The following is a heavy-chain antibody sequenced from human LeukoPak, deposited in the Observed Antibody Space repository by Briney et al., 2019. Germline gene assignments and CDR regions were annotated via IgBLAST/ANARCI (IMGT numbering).Heavy chain of an antibody. J-gene: IGHJ4*02. Sequence: SETLSLTCTVSGGSINTYYWSWIRQPPGKELEWIGYVYYTGSTNYHPSLKSRVTISVDTSKSQFSLKLSSVTAADTAVYYCARSPNSGSYYRLLGYFDYWGQGTLVTVSS. CDR3: ARSPNSGSYYRLLGYFDY. CDR1: GGSINTYY. CDR2: VYYTGST. D-gene: IGHD1-26*01. V-gene: IGHV4-59*08.